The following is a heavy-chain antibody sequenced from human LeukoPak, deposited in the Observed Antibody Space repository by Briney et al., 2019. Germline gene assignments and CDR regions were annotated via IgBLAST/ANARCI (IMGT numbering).Heavy chain of an antibody. CDR3: AREGKGGSSGSYYRPFDY. J-gene: IGHJ4*02. Sequence: SSETLSLTCTVSGGSISSYYWSWIRQPPGKGLEWIGYIYYSGSTNYNPSLKSRVTMSVDTSKNQFSLKLSSVTAADTAVYYCAREGKGGSSGSYYRPFDYWGQGTLVTVSS. CDR2: IYYSGST. D-gene: IGHD1-26*01. CDR1: GGSISSYY. V-gene: IGHV4-59*12.